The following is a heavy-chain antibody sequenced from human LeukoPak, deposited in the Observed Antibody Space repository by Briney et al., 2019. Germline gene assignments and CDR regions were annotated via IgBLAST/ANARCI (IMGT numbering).Heavy chain of an antibody. CDR2: INHSGST. CDR1: GGSFSGYY. Sequence: PSETLSLTCAVYGGSFSGYYWSWIRQPPGKGLEWIGEINHSGSTNYNPSLKSRVTISVDTSKNQFSLKLSSVTAADTAVYYCARSIANDYWGQGTLVTVSS. D-gene: IGHD6-13*01. V-gene: IGHV4-34*01. CDR3: ARSIANDY. J-gene: IGHJ4*02.